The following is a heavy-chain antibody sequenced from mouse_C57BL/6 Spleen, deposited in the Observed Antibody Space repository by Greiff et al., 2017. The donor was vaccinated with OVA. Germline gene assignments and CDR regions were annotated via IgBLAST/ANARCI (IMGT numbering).Heavy chain of an antibody. J-gene: IGHJ2*01. D-gene: IGHD1-1*01. CDR3: AREDWAITTEAYFDY. Sequence: EVQLQQSGPELVKPGASVKISCKASGYTFTDYYMNWVKQSHGKSLEWIGDINPNNGGTSYNQKFKGKATLTVDKSSSTAYMELRSLTSEDSAGYYCAREDWAITTEAYFDYWGQGTTLTVSS. V-gene: IGHV1-26*01. CDR1: GYTFTDYY. CDR2: INPNNGGT.